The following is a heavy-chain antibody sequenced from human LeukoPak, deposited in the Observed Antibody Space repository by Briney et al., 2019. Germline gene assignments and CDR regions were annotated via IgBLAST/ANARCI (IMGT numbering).Heavy chain of an antibody. J-gene: IGHJ4*02. V-gene: IGHV3-74*01. D-gene: IGHD3-16*01. CDR1: GLTFGSYA. Sequence: PGGSLRLSCAASGLTFGSYAMSWVRQAPGKGLVWVSRIKSDGSSTSYAESVKGRFTISRDNAKNTVYVHMNSLRDEDTAVYYCARGGRYAYFLDYWGQGTLVTVSS. CDR2: IKSDGSST. CDR3: ARGGRYAYFLDY.